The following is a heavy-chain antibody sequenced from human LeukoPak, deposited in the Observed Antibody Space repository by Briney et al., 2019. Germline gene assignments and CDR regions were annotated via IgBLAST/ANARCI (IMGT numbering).Heavy chain of an antibody. D-gene: IGHD6-13*01. V-gene: IGHV5-51*01. CDR1: GYSFTTYW. Sequence: GESLKISCKGSGYSFTTYWIGWVRQMPGKGLEWMAIIYPGDSDTRYSPSFQGQVTISADKSISTAYLQWSSLKASDTAMYYCARLGGPAAGHNWFDPWGQGTLVIVSS. CDR2: IYPGDSDT. CDR3: ARLGGPAAGHNWFDP. J-gene: IGHJ5*02.